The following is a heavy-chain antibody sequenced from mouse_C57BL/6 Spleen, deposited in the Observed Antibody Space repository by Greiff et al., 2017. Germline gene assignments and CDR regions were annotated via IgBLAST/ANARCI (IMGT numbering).Heavy chain of an antibody. J-gene: IGHJ2*01. CDR3: VYYGSPYY. D-gene: IGHD1-1*01. Sequence: QVQLKQSGPELVKPGASVKISCKASGYAFSSSWMNWVKQRPGKGLEWIGRIYPGDGDTNYNGKFKGKATLTADKSSSTAYMQLSSLTSEDSAVYFCVYYGSPYYWGQCTTLTVSS. V-gene: IGHV1-82*01. CDR1: GYAFSSSW. CDR2: IYPGDGDT.